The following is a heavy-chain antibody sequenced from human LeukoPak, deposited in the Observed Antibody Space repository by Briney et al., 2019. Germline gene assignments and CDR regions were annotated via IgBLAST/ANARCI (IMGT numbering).Heavy chain of an antibody. J-gene: IGHJ6*04. Sequence: GGSLRLSCAASGFTFSSYSMNWVRQAPGKGLEWVSNIRSSSSYIYYADSVKGRFTISRDNAKNSLYLQMNSLRAEDTAVYYCAREGYNWNDGLLYYYYYGMDVWGKGTTVTVSS. D-gene: IGHD1-1*01. CDR3: AREGYNWNDGLLYYYYYGMDV. V-gene: IGHV3-21*01. CDR1: GFTFSSYS. CDR2: IRSSSSYI.